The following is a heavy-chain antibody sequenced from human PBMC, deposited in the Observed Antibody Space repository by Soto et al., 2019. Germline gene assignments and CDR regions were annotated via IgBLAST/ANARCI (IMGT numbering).Heavy chain of an antibody. D-gene: IGHD1-26*01. CDR2: IDPSGSQT. V-gene: IGHV5-10-1*01. CDR3: ARDRKWDPRGVEAQQDDYFDH. Sequence: PGESLKISCKGSGYSFAGYWITWVRQKPGTGLEWRGRIDPSGSQTYYSPSFRGHVTISATKSITTVDMELSSLRSEDTAVYYCARDRKWDPRGVEAQQDDYFDHWGQGTPVTVSS. CDR1: GYSFAGYW. J-gene: IGHJ4*02.